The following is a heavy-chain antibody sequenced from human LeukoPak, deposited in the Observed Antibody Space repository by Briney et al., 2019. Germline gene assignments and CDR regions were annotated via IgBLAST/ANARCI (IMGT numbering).Heavy chain of an antibody. D-gene: IGHD5-18*01. CDR2: IYTSGST. CDR1: GGSIRSYY. Sequence: SETLSLTCTVSGGSIRSYYWSWIRQPAGKGLEWIGRIYTSGSTNYNPSLKSRVTMSVDTSKNQFSLKLSSVTAADTAVYYCAREGSYGSYYYYYMDVWGKGTTVTVSS. CDR3: AREGSYGSYYYYYMDV. J-gene: IGHJ6*03. V-gene: IGHV4-4*07.